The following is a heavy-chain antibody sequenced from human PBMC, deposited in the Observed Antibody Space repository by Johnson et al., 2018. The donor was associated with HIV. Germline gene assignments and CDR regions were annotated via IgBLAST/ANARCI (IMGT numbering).Heavy chain of an antibody. CDR1: GFTFSSYG. CDR2: IRYDGSNK. D-gene: IGHD3-10*01. CDR3: AKDSSVLLCFDI. V-gene: IGHV3-30*02. J-gene: IGHJ3*02. Sequence: QMLLVESGGGVVQPGGSLRLSCAASGFTFSSYGMHWVRQAPGNGLEWVAFIRYDGSNKYYADSVKGRFTISRDNSKNTLYLQMNSLRAEDTAVYYCAKDSSVLLCFDIWGQGTMVTVSS.